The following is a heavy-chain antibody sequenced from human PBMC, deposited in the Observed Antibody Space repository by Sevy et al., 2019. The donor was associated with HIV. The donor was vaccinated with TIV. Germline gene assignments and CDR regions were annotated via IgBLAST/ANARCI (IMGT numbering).Heavy chain of an antibody. CDR2: IWYEGINK. J-gene: IGHJ4*01. CDR1: GFAFSTYG. V-gene: IGHV3-33*01. Sequence: GGSLRLSCTASGFAFSTYGMHWVRQAPGKGLEWVAIIWYEGINKDYAEQVKGRFTISRDNSKNTLYLQMNSLRVDDTAVYYCARERRSSGIDYWGQGTLVTVSS. CDR3: ARERRSSGIDY. D-gene: IGHD3-10*01.